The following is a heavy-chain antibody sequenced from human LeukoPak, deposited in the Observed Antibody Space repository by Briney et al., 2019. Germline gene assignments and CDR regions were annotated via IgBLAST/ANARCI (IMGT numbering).Heavy chain of an antibody. V-gene: IGHV4-39*01. CDR2: IYYSGST. D-gene: IGHD2-15*01. J-gene: IGHJ4*02. CDR1: GGSISSSSYY. Sequence: PSETLSLTCTVSGGSISSSSYYWGWIRQPPGKGLEWIGSIYYSGSTYYNPSLKSRVTISVDTSKNQFSLKLSSVTAADTAVYYCARHIIEYCSGGSCYSPYYFDYWGQGTLVTVSS. CDR3: ARHIIEYCSGGSCYSPYYFDY.